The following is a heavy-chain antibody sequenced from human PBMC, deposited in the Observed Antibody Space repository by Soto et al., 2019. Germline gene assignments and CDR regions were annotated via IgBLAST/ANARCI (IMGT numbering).Heavy chain of an antibody. V-gene: IGHV4-28*01. Sequence: QVQLQESGPGLVKPSDTLSLTCAVSGYSISSSNWWGWIRQPPGKGLEWIGYIYYSGTTYYNPSLKSRVTMSVDTSKNQFSLKPTSVTAGDTAVYYCARREIQGPIDYWGQGTLVTVSS. CDR3: ARREIQGPIDY. J-gene: IGHJ4*02. D-gene: IGHD1-26*01. CDR1: GYSISSSNW. CDR2: IYYSGTT.